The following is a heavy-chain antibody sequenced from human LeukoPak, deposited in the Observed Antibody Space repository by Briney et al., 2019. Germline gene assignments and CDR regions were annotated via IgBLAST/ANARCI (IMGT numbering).Heavy chain of an antibody. D-gene: IGHD4-17*01. CDR3: ARAFVYYGDLGGFDY. J-gene: IGHJ4*02. Sequence: SQTLSLTCTVSGGSISSGGYYWSWIRQHPGKGLEWIGYIYYSGSTYYNPSLKSRVTISVDTSKNQFSLKLSSVTAADTAVYYCARAFVYYGDLGGFDYWGQGTLVTVSS. V-gene: IGHV4-31*03. CDR2: IYYSGST. CDR1: GGSISSGGYY.